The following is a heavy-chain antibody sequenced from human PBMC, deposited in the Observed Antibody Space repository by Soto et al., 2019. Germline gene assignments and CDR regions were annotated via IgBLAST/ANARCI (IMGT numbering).Heavy chain of an antibody. Sequence: ESGGGLVKPGGSLRLSCAASGFTFSDYYMSWIRQAPGKGLEWVSYISSSSSYTNYADSVKGRFTISRDNAKNSLYLQMNSLRAEDTAVYYCARVKTAMAPNWFDPWGQGTLVTVSS. CDR3: ARVKTAMAPNWFDP. J-gene: IGHJ5*02. CDR2: ISSSSSYT. V-gene: IGHV3-11*06. CDR1: GFTFSDYY. D-gene: IGHD5-18*01.